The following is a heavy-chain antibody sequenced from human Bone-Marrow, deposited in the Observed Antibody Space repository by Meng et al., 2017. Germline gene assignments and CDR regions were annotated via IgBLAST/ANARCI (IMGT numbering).Heavy chain of an antibody. J-gene: IGHJ4*02. V-gene: IGHV3-15*01. D-gene: IGHD2-21*02. Sequence: GGSLRLSCAASGFTFSSHAMSWVRQAPGKGLEWVGRLRSNPSGGTDDYAAPVTGRFFISRDDSENTLYLQMISLKIEDTAVYYCATIRSFGVDCDGDCHSLDYWGQGTLVTVSS. CDR2: LRSNPSGGTD. CDR1: GFTFSSHA. CDR3: ATIRSFGVDCDGDCHSLDY.